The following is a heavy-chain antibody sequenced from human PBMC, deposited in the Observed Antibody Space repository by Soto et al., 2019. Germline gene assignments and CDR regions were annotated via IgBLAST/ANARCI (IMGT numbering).Heavy chain of an antibody. J-gene: IGHJ6*02. CDR2: ISWDGGST. V-gene: IGHV3-43*01. CDR1: GFTFDDYT. D-gene: IGHD2-15*01. Sequence: GGSLRLSCAASGFTFDDYTMHWVRQAPGKGLEWVSLISWDGGSTYYADSVKGRFTISRDNSKNSLYLQMNSLRTEDTALYYCAKEVRRAVRYCSGGSCPAYYYGMDVWGQGTTVTVPS. CDR3: AKEVRRAVRYCSGGSCPAYYYGMDV.